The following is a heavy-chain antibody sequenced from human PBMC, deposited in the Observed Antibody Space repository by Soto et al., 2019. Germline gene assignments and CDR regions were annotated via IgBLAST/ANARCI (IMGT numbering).Heavy chain of an antibody. CDR3: AKESVGGSYYSGL. CDR1: GFTFSTYD. D-gene: IGHD1-26*01. Sequence: EVQLLESGGGLVQPGGSLRLSCAASGFTFSTYDMSWVRQASGKGLEWVSAISGSGLSTYYTDSVKGRFTISRDNSKNTLHLEMNSLRAEDTAVYYCAKESVGGSYYSGLWCQGTLVTVSS. V-gene: IGHV3-23*01. CDR2: ISGSGLST. J-gene: IGHJ4*02.